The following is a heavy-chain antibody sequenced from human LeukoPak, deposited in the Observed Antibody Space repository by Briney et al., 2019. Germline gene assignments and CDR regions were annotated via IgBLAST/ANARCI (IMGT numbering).Heavy chain of an antibody. CDR1: GGSISSGSSY. V-gene: IGHV4-61*09. D-gene: IGHD5-24*01. CDR3: ARGRGGYNGLAIFDY. J-gene: IGHJ4*02. CDR2: IYTSGST. Sequence: SETLSLTCTVSGGSISSGSSYWSWIRQPAGKGLEWIGHIYTSGSTNYNPSLKSRVTISVDTSKSQFSLKLSSVTAADTAVYYCARGRGGYNGLAIFDYWGQGTLVTVSS.